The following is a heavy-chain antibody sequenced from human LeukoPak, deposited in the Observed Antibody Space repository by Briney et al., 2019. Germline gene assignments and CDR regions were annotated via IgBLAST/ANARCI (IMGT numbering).Heavy chain of an antibody. J-gene: IGHJ5*02. Sequence: PGGSLRLSCAASGFTFDDYGMSWVRQAPGKGLEWVSGINWNGGSTGYADSVKGRFTISRDNAKNSLYLQMNSLRAEDTAVYYCARDAEEGDIVATSDWFDPWGQGTLVTVSS. D-gene: IGHD5-12*01. CDR3: ARDAEEGDIVATSDWFDP. V-gene: IGHV3-20*04. CDR2: INWNGGST. CDR1: GFTFDDYG.